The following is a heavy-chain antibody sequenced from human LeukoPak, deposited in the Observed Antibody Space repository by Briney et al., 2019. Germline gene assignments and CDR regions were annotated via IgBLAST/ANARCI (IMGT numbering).Heavy chain of an antibody. D-gene: IGHD3-10*01. CDR2: IYYRSKWYS. V-gene: IGHV6-1*01. Sequence: QTLSLTCAISGDSVSGGSAGWNWIRQSPSRGLEWLGRIYYRSKWYSDYAISLKSRITINPDTSRNQFSLQLNSVTHDDTAVYCCTGGGLVRGTLHWFDPWGQGALVTVSS. CDR1: GDSVSGGSAG. CDR3: TGGGLVRGTLHWFDP. J-gene: IGHJ5*02.